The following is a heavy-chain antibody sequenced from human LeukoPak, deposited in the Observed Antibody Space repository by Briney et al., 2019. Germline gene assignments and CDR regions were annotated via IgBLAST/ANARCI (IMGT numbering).Heavy chain of an antibody. Sequence: GGSLRLSCAASGFTFSSYSMNWVRQAPGKGLEWVSSISSSSSYIYYADSVKGRFTISRDNAKNSLYLQTNSLRAEDTAVYYCARDLDSSTYGMDVWGKGTTVTVSS. CDR2: ISSSSSYI. CDR3: ARDLDSSTYGMDV. V-gene: IGHV3-21*01. CDR1: GFTFSSYS. D-gene: IGHD6-13*01. J-gene: IGHJ6*04.